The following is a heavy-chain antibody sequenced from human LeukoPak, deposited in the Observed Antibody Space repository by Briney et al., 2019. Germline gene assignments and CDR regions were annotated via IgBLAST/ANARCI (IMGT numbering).Heavy chain of an antibody. V-gene: IGHV3-21*01. CDR2: ISSSSDYI. CDR3: ARERGYGGYKWFDP. CDR1: GFTFSSYR. D-gene: IGHD5-12*01. Sequence: GGSLRLSCAASGFTFSSYRMNWVRQAPGKGLEWVSCISSSSDYIYYADSAKGRFTISRDNAKNSLYLQMNSLGAEDTAVYYCARERGYGGYKWFDPWGQGTLVTVSS. J-gene: IGHJ5*02.